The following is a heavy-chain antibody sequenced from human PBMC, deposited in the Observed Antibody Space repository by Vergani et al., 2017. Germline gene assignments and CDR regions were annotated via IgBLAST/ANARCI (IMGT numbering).Heavy chain of an antibody. Sequence: EVQLLQSEGAVVQPGGSLRLSCVASGFTFSSHAMSWVRQGHGQGLEWVSSIKNTGDSTHYADSVKGRFIISRDNSKNTLNLQMNRLRVEDTDVYYCGRGSDNYNWCQGTLVTVSS. CDR2: IKNTGDST. V-gene: IGHV3-23*01. D-gene: IGHD5-24*01. CDR3: GRGSDNYN. CDR1: GFTFSSHA. J-gene: IGHJ4*02.